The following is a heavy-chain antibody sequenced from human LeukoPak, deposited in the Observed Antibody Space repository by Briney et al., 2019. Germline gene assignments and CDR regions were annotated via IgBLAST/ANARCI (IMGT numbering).Heavy chain of an antibody. D-gene: IGHD4-11*01. J-gene: IGHJ6*03. CDR1: GYTFTSYG. Sequence: ASVKVSCKASGYTFTSYGISWVRQAPGQGLEWMGWISAYNGNTNYAQKLQGRVTMTTDTSTSTAYMELRSLRSDDTAVYYCARVMTTVTTSHYYYYYMDVWGKGTTVTVSS. V-gene: IGHV1-18*01. CDR2: ISAYNGNT. CDR3: ARVMTTVTTSHYYYYYMDV.